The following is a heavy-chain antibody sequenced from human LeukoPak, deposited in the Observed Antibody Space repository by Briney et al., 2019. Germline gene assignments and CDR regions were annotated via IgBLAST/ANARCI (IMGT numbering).Heavy chain of an antibody. CDR1: GYTFTGYY. CDR2: INPNSGGT. Sequence: ASVKVSCKASGYTFTGYYMHWARQAPGQGLEWMGWINPNSGGTNYAQKFQGRVTMTRDTSIGTAYMELSRLRSDDTAVYYCAREEGSIVVVVAATLAFNYWGQGTLVTVSS. J-gene: IGHJ4*02. CDR3: AREEGSIVVVVAATLAFNY. V-gene: IGHV1-2*02. D-gene: IGHD2-15*01.